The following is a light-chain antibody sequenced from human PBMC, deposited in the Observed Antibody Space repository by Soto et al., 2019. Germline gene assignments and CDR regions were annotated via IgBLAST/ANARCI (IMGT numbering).Light chain of an antibody. CDR3: ASWDDSLNGPV. J-gene: IGLJ3*02. CDR1: TGAVTSGYY. Sequence: QTVVTQEPSLTVSPGGTVTLTCASSTGAVTSGYYPNWFQQKPGQAPRALIYSTSNKHSWTPARFSGSLLGGKAALTLSGVQPEDEADYYCASWDDSLNGPVFGGGTKLTVL. CDR2: STS. V-gene: IGLV7-43*01.